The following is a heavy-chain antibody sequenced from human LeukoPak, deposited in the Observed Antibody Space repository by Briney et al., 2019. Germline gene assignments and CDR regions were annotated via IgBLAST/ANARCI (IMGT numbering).Heavy chain of an antibody. Sequence: ASVKVSCKVSGYTLTELSMHWMRQAPGKGLEWMGGFDPEDGETIYAQKFQGRVTMTEDTSTDTAYMELSSLRSEDTAVYYCATGGRGSGSYYFDYWGQGTLVTVSS. CDR3: ATGGRGSGSYYFDY. J-gene: IGHJ4*02. CDR1: GYTLTELS. CDR2: FDPEDGET. V-gene: IGHV1-24*01. D-gene: IGHD3-10*01.